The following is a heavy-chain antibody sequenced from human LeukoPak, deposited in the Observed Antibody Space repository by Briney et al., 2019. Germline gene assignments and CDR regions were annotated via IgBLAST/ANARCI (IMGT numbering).Heavy chain of an antibody. Sequence: PSETLSLTCTVSGYSISSGYYWGWIRQPPGKGLEWIGSIYHSGSTYYNPPLNSRITISVDTSKNQFSLKLSSVTAADTAVYYCARGRVRYSYGYGPLDYWGQGTLVTVSS. J-gene: IGHJ4*02. CDR2: IYHSGST. V-gene: IGHV4-38-2*02. CDR3: ARGRVRYSYGYGPLDY. D-gene: IGHD5-18*01. CDR1: GYSISSGYY.